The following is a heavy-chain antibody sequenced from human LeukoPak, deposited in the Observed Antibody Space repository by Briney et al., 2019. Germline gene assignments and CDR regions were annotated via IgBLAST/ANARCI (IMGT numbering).Heavy chain of an antibody. CDR3: AQSKR. D-gene: IGHD4-11*01. CDR2: IKPDGSER. V-gene: IGHV3-7*01. CDR1: GFTFSDYR. J-gene: IGHJ4*02. Sequence: GGSLRLSCAASGFTFSDYRMSWVRLSPGKGLEWVASIKPDGSERDYVASVKGRFTISRDNARNSLYLQMNSLRGEDTAVYYCAQSKRWGQGTQVTVSS.